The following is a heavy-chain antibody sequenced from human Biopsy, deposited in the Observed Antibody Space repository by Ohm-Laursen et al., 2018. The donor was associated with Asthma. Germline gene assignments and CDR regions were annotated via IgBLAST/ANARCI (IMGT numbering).Heavy chain of an antibody. CDR3: VRGSSSWHHGPFHYYYGLDV. V-gene: IGHV4-61*01. D-gene: IGHD6-13*01. J-gene: IGHJ6*02. CDR1: GGSVTSATFH. CDR2: INYSGSA. Sequence: TLSLTCTVAGGSVTSATFHWSWIRQAPGKGLEWIGFINYSGSANYSPSLRGRVSISVDRSKNQISLKLTSVTAADTAVYYCVRGSSSWHHGPFHYYYGLDVWGQGTTATVSS.